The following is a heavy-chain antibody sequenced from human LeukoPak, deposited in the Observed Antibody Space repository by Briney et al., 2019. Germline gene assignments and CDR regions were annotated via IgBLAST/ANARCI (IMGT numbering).Heavy chain of an antibody. V-gene: IGHV6-1*01. D-gene: IGHD6-13*01. CDR2: TYYRSKWYY. Sequence: SQTLSLTCAISGDSVSSNSAAWYWIRQSPSRGLEWLGRTYYRSKWYYGYAASVKSRITINPDTSKNQFSLQLNSVTPEDTAVYYCARGAAGYIDHWGQGTLVTVSS. CDR1: GDSVSSNSAA. J-gene: IGHJ4*02. CDR3: ARGAAGYIDH.